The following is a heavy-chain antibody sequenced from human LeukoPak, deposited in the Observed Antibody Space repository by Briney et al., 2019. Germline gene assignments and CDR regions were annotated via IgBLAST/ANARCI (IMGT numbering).Heavy chain of an antibody. J-gene: IGHJ5*02. V-gene: IGHV3-33*08. Sequence: GGSLRLSCVGSGLSISNAWMSWVRQAPGKGLEWVAVMWYDGSNKYYADSVKGRFTISRDNSKNTLYLQMNSLRAEDTAVYYCARDRMVRGVTNWFDPWGQGTLVTVSS. CDR1: GLSISNAW. CDR2: MWYDGSNK. D-gene: IGHD3-10*01. CDR3: ARDRMVRGVTNWFDP.